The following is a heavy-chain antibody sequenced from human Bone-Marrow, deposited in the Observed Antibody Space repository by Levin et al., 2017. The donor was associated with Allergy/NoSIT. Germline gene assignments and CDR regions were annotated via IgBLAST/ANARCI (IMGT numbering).Heavy chain of an antibody. CDR1: GFTFSSYG. D-gene: IGHD2-15*01. J-gene: IGHJ5*02. V-gene: IGHV3-30*18. Sequence: GESLKISCAASGFTFSSYGMHWVRQAPGKGLEWVAVISYDGSNKYYADSVKGRFTISRDNSKNTLYLQMNSLRAEDTAVYYCAKDYLCSGGSCQNWFDPWGQGTLVTVSS. CDR3: AKDYLCSGGSCQNWFDP. CDR2: ISYDGSNK.